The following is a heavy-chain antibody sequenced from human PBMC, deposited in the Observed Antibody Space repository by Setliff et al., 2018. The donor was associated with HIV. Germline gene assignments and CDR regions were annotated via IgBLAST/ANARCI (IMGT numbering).Heavy chain of an antibody. D-gene: IGHD5-12*01. J-gene: IGHJ4*02. CDR3: ARGHDWSKVGSY. V-gene: IGHV4-39*02. Sequence: NPSETLSLTCTVSGGSISSGSYYWSWIRQPPGKGLEWIGEIHPSGNTYYNPSLQSRVTMSFDTSRNHFSLKLHSVSAADTAVYYCARGHDWSKVGSYWGQGTLVTVSS. CDR1: GGSISSGSYY. CDR2: IHPSGNT.